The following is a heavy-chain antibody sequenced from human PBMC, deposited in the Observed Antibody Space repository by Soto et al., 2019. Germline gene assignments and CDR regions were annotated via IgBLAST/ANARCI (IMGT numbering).Heavy chain of an antibody. CDR1: GGSISSGGYS. V-gene: IGHV4-30-2*01. CDR2: IYHSGST. Sequence: SETLSLICAVSGGSISSGGYSWSWIRQPPGKGLEWIGYIYHSGSTYYNPSLKSRVTISVDRSKNQFSLKLSSVTAADTAVYYCARVDTARDAFDIWGQGTMVTVSS. CDR3: ARVDTARDAFDI. J-gene: IGHJ3*02. D-gene: IGHD5-18*01.